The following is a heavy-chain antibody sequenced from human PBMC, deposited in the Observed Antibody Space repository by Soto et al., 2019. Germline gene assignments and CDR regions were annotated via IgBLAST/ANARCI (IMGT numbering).Heavy chain of an antibody. V-gene: IGHV3-30*03. Sequence: GGSLILSCAASGFTFSSYCMHWVRQAPGKGLEWVAVISYDGSNKYYADSVKGRFTISRDNSKNTLYLQMNSLRSDDTAVYYCARDRSGSYYLYFSMDVWGQGTTVTVSS. D-gene: IGHD1-26*01. CDR2: ISYDGSNK. J-gene: IGHJ6*02. CDR1: GFTFSSYC. CDR3: ARDRSGSYYLYFSMDV.